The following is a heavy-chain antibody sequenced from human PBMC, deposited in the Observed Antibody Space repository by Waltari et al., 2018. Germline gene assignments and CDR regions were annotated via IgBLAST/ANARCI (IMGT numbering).Heavy chain of an antibody. J-gene: IGHJ2*01. CDR1: GFTFRSYA. CDR3: AKGPAGPNWYFDL. Sequence: EVQLVESGGGLVQPGGSLRLSCAASGFTFRSYAMRWVRQAPGKGLEWVSAISGSGGSTYYADSVKGRFTISRDNSKNTLYLQMNSLRAEDTAVYYCAKGPAGPNWYFDLWGRGTLVTVSS. CDR2: ISGSGGST. V-gene: IGHV3-23*04. D-gene: IGHD6-13*01.